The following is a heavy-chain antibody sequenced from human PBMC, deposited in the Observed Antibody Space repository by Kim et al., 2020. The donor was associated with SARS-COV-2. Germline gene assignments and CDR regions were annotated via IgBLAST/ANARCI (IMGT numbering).Heavy chain of an antibody. CDR1: GGSFSGYY. CDR2: INHSGST. J-gene: IGHJ5*02. V-gene: IGHV4-34*01. CDR3: VRGLRIVGAKDWFDP. D-gene: IGHD1-26*01. Sequence: SETLSLTCAVYGGSFSGYYWSWIRQPPGKGLEWIGEINHSGSTNYNPSLKSRVTISVDTSKNQFSLKLSSVTAADTAVYYCVRGLRIVGAKDWFDPWGQG.